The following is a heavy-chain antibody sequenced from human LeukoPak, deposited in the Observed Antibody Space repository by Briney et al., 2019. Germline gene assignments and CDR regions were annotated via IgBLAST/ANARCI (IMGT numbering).Heavy chain of an antibody. D-gene: IGHD5-12*01. CDR3: ARGRLDIVATTPHFDY. CDR2: IYYSGST. CDR1: GGSISSYY. Sequence: SETLSLTCTVSGGSISSYYWSWTRQPPGKGLEWIGYIYYSGSTNYNPSLKSRVTISVDTSKNQFSLKLSSVTAADTAVYYCARGRLDIVATTPHFDYWGQGTLVTVSS. V-gene: IGHV4-59*08. J-gene: IGHJ4*02.